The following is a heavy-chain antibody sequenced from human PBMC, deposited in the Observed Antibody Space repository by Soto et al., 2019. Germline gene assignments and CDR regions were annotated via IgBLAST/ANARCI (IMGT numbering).Heavy chain of an antibody. Sequence: SETLSLTCAAYGGSGNVYYCNCLRQPPGKGLEWIGEINHTGGTHYNPSLKSRITMSVDTSKNQFSLRLSSVTAADTAIYYCATRITVFGLLIPPFDPWGQGTQVTVS. V-gene: IGHV4-34*10. J-gene: IGHJ5*02. CDR2: INHTGGT. D-gene: IGHD3-3*01. CDR3: ATRITVFGLLIPPFDP. CDR1: GGSGNVYY.